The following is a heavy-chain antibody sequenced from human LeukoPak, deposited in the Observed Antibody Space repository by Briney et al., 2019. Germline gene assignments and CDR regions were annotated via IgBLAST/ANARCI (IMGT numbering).Heavy chain of an antibody. CDR3: DLGGRGQSHVY. V-gene: IGHV3-23*01. CDR2: FAGSGGST. Sequence: PGGSLRLSCAASGFTFSSYDMSWVRQASGKGLEWVSGFAGSGGSTYYADSVKGRFTIYRDNLKKTLYLQTDSLRAEDTAVYYCDLGGRGQSHVYWGQGTLVTVSS. D-gene: IGHD3-16*01. J-gene: IGHJ4*02. CDR1: GFTFSSYD.